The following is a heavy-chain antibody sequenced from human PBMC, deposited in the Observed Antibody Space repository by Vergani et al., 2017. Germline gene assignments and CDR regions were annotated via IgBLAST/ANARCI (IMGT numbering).Heavy chain of an antibody. J-gene: IGHJ5*02. CDR3: ARGTTSAGYNWFDP. CDR1: GFTVSSNY. Sequence: EVQLVESGGGLIQPGGSLRLSCAASGFTVSSNYMSWVRQAPGKGLEWVSVIYSGGSTYYADSVKGRFTISRDNSKNTLYLQMNSLRAEDTAVYYCARGTTSAGYNWFDPWGQGTLVTVSS. V-gene: IGHV3-66*03. CDR2: IYSGGST. D-gene: IGHD2-2*01.